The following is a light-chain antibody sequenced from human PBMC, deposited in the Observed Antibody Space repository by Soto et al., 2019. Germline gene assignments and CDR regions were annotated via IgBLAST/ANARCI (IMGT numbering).Light chain of an antibody. CDR1: QSVTSSY. Sequence: EIVLTQSPGTLSLSPGERATLSCRASQSVTSSYLAWYQHKPGQAHRLLIYGAANGATDIPDRFSGSGSGTVFTLTMSRQEPEEFASYYCQEYGSSPITFGQGTRLDIK. V-gene: IGKV3-20*01. J-gene: IGKJ5*01. CDR2: GAA. CDR3: QEYGSSPIT.